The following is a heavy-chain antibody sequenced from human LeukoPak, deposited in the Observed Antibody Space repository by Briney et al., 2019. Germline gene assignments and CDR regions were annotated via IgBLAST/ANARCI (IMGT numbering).Heavy chain of an antibody. CDR3: ARARIAAAGNFDY. CDR1: GFIFSSYD. J-gene: IGHJ4*02. CDR2: IGTACDT. Sequence: GGSLRLSCAASGFIFSSYDMHWVRQATGKGLEWVSAIGTACDTYYPGSVKGRFTISRENAKNSLYLQMNSLRAGDTAVYYCARARIAAAGNFDYWGQGTLVTVSS. D-gene: IGHD6-13*01. V-gene: IGHV3-13*01.